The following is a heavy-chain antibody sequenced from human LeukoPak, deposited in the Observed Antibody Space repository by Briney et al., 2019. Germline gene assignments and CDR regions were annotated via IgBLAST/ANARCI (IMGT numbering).Heavy chain of an antibody. CDR1: GFTFSDYS. CDR3: AELGITMIGGV. Sequence: GGSLRLSCAASGFTFSDYSMNWVRQAPGKGLEWVSSISGSSTYIYYSDSLKGRFTISRDNAKNSLYLQVNSLRAEDTAVYYCAELGITMIGGVWGKGTTITISS. CDR2: ISGSSTYI. J-gene: IGHJ6*04. D-gene: IGHD3-10*02. V-gene: IGHV3-21*01.